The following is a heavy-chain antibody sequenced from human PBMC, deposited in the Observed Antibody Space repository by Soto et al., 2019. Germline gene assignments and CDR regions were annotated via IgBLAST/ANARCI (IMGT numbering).Heavy chain of an antibody. CDR3: ARGAYYYDSSGYPFYGMDV. Sequence: LKISCKGSGYSFTSYWIGWVRQMPGKGLEWMGIIYPGDSDTRYSPSFQGQVTISADKSISTAYLQWSSLKASDTAMYYCARGAYYYDSSGYPFYGMDVWGQGTTVTVSS. V-gene: IGHV5-51*01. CDR1: GYSFTSYW. D-gene: IGHD3-22*01. CDR2: IYPGDSDT. J-gene: IGHJ6*02.